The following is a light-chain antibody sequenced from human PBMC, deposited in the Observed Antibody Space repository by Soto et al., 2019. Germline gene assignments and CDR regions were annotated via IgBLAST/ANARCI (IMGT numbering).Light chain of an antibody. CDR3: CSYAGSYSWV. CDR1: SRDVGAYNY. V-gene: IGLV2-11*01. J-gene: IGLJ3*02. Sequence: QSALTQPRSVSGSPGQSVTISCTGTSRDVGAYNYVSWYQHHPGKAPKVMIYDVSERPSGVPDRFSGFKSDNKASLTISGLQAEDEADYYCCSYAGSYSWVFGGGTKLTVL. CDR2: DVS.